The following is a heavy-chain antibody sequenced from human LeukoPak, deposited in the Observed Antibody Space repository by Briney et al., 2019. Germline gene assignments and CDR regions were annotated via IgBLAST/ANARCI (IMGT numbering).Heavy chain of an antibody. CDR2: IYYSGST. J-gene: IGHJ5*02. Sequence: SETLSLTCTVSGGSISSGSYHWSWIRQPAGKGLEWIGYIYYSGSTNYNPSLKSRVTISVHTSKNQFSLKLSSVTAADTAVYYCARLTGYSSESWFDPWGQGTLVTVSS. CDR1: GGSISSGSYH. V-gene: IGHV4-61*10. CDR3: ARLTGYSSESWFDP. D-gene: IGHD3-9*01.